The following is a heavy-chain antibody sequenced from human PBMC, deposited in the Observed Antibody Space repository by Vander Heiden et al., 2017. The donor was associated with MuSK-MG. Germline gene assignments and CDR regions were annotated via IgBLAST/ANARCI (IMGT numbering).Heavy chain of an antibody. CDR1: GYSVTSSG. CDR3: ARDQGYANWFDP. J-gene: IGHJ5*02. D-gene: IGHD5-12*01. CDR2: ISSYKGKT. V-gene: IGHV1-18*04. Sequence: QVQLVQTGAEVKKPGASVKVSCRASGYSVTSSGISWVRPAPGQGLEWMGWISSYKGKTKYAQKVQGRVTVTTDTSTSTAYMELRSLRSDDTAVYYCARDQGYANWFDPWGQGTLVTVSS.